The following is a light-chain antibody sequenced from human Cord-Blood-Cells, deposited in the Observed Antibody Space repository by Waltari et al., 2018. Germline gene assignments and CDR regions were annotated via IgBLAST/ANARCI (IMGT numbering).Light chain of an antibody. Sequence: QSALTQPASVSGSPGQSITISCTGTSSDVGGYNYVSWYQQHPGKAPKLMIYDVSKRPSGVSIRVSASKSGNTASLTISGLQAEDEADYYCSSYTSSSTWVFGGGTKLTVL. V-gene: IGLV2-14*01. J-gene: IGLJ3*02. CDR1: SSDVGGYNY. CDR3: SSYTSSSTWV. CDR2: DVS.